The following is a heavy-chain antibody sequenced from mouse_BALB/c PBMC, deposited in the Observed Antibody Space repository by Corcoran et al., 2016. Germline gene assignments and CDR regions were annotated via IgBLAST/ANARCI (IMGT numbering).Heavy chain of an antibody. CDR2: INPYNDGT. CDR3: GYYAMDY. CDR1: GYTFTSYV. J-gene: IGHJ4*01. Sequence: EVQLQQSGPELVKPGASVKMSCKASGYTFTSYVMHWVKQKPGQGLEWIGYINPYNDGTKYIEKFKGKATLTSDKSSSTAYMELSSLTSEDSAVYYCGYYAMDYWGQGTSVTVSS. V-gene: IGHV1S136*01.